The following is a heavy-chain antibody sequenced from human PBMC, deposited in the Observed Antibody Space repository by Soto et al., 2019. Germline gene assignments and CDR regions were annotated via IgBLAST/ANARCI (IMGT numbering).Heavy chain of an antibody. CDR1: GGTFSSYA. Sequence: QVQLVQSGAEVKKPGSSVKVSCKASGGTFSSYAISWVRQAPGQGLEWMGGIIPIFGTANYAQKFQGRVTIPSDESTSTAYMEQISLRSENTAVYYCARDLKDYYDSILDYWGQGTLVTVSS. CDR2: IIPIFGTA. V-gene: IGHV1-69*01. D-gene: IGHD3-22*01. J-gene: IGHJ4*02. CDR3: ARDLKDYYDSILDY.